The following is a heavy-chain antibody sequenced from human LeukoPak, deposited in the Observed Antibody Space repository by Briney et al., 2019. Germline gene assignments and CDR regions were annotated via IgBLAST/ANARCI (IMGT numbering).Heavy chain of an antibody. Sequence: PSETLSLTCTVSGGSISSYYWSWIRQPAGKGLEWIGRIYTSGSTNYNPSLKSRVTMSVDTSKNQFSLKLSSVTAADMAVYYCARDNNYYGSGSYHDYWGQGTLVAVSS. J-gene: IGHJ4*02. V-gene: IGHV4-4*07. D-gene: IGHD3-10*01. CDR1: GGSISSYY. CDR2: IYTSGST. CDR3: ARDNNYYGSGSYHDY.